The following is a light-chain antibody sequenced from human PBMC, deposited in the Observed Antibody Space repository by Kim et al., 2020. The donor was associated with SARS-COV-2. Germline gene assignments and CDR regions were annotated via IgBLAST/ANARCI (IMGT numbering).Light chain of an antibody. V-gene: IGLV3-21*04. J-gene: IGLJ1*01. CDR1: NIGRKS. CDR3: QVWDSSSGYV. CDR2: YDT. Sequence: VTPRKTARNTCGGKNIGRKSVHWYQKKPGQAPVLAIYYDTDRPSGIPERFSGSNSGNTATLTISRVEAGDEADYYCQVWDSSSGYVFGTGTKVTVL.